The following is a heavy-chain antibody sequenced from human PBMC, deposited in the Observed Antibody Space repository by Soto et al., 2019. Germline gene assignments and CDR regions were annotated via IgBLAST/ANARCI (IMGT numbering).Heavy chain of an antibody. D-gene: IGHD3-16*02. CDR3: ASDPLHRNSVLCRMNGMHV. Sequence: PGGSLRLSCVASGFTFTSSSMHWVRQAPGKGLEWVAYVSIDGNTKYYADSVKGRFTVSRDNSKNTVFLQINSLRPEDTALYYCASDPLHRNSVLCRMNGMHVWGQGTLVTVSS. CDR2: VSIDGNTK. J-gene: IGHJ4*02. CDR1: GFTFTSSS. V-gene: IGHV3-30*01.